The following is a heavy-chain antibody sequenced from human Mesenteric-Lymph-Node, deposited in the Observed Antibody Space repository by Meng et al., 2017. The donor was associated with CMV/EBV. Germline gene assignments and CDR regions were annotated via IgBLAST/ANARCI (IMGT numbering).Heavy chain of an antibody. CDR1: RGTFSTYP. Sequence: SRKASRGTFSTYPISWVRQAPGQGLEWMGGIFPIFGTTNYAQNLQGRITITADESTTTAYMELSSLRSEDTAVYYCARGGSGSPLDYWGQGTLVTVSS. V-gene: IGHV1-69*01. D-gene: IGHD3-10*01. J-gene: IGHJ4*02. CDR2: IFPIFGTT. CDR3: ARGGSGSPLDY.